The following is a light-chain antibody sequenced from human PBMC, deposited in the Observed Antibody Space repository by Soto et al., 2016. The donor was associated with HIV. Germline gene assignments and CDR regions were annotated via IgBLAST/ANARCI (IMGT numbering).Light chain of an antibody. J-gene: IGLJ1*01. V-gene: IGLV3-21*02. CDR2: DDT. CDR3: QVWESSSGEV. Sequence: SYKLTQPPSVSVAPGQTARITCGGNNIGTKSVYWYQQKPGQAPVLAVYDDTDRPSGIPERFSGSNSGNTATLTISRVEVGDEADYYCQVWESSSGEVFGSGTKVTVL. CDR1: NIGTKS.